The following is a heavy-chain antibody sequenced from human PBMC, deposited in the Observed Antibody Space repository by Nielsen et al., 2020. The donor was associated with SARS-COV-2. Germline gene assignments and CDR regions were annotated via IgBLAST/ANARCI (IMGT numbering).Heavy chain of an antibody. V-gene: IGHV3-30*03. Sequence: GGSLRLSCAASGFTFSSYGMHWVRQAPGKGLEWVAVISYDGSDKYYADSVKGRFTISRDNSKNTLYLQMNSLRGEDTAVYYCARDPNSYGRDDYYYYMDVWGKGTTVTVSS. D-gene: IGHD5-18*01. CDR3: ARDPNSYGRDDYYYYMDV. CDR2: ISYDGSDK. CDR1: GFTFSSYG. J-gene: IGHJ6*03.